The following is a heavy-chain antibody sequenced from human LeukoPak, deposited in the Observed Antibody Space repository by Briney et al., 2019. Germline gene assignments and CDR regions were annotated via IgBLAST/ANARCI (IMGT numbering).Heavy chain of an antibody. CDR2: ISKNGDNT. D-gene: IGHD6-19*01. CDR1: GFTFSSYA. V-gene: IGHV3-64*01. J-gene: IGHJ1*01. CDR3: ARVDSGSACAS. Sequence: PGGSLRLSCAASGFTFSSYAMSWVRQAPGKGLEFVSAISKNGDNTYYANSVKGRFTISRDISKNTLYLQMGSLRPEDMAVYYCARVDSGSACASWGQGILVTVSS.